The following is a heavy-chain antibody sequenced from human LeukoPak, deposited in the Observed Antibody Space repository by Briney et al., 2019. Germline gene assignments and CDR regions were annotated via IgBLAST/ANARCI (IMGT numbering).Heavy chain of an antibody. D-gene: IGHD6-13*01. V-gene: IGHV1-18*01. Sequence: ASVKVSFKASGYTFTSYGISWVRQAPGQGLEWMGWTSAYNSQTNFAQKFQGRVTMTTDRSTSTAYMDLRSLRSDDTAVYYCARDMVGLAADGNWFDPWGQGTLVTVSS. CDR2: TSAYNSQT. J-gene: IGHJ5*02. CDR1: GYTFTSYG. CDR3: ARDMVGLAADGNWFDP.